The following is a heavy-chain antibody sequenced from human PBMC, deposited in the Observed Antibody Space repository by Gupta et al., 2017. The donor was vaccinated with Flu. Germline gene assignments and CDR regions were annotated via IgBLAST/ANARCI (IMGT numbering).Heavy chain of an antibody. Sequence: QLQLQESGPGLVKPSETLSLTCTVSGGSISSSSYYWGWIRQPPGKGLEWIGSIYYSGSTYYNPSLKSRVTISVDTSKNQFSLKLSSVTAADTAVYYCARVIWWELRNLGYFDYWGQGTLVTVSS. CDR3: ARVIWWELRNLGYFDY. J-gene: IGHJ4*02. D-gene: IGHD1-26*01. CDR2: IYYSGST. V-gene: IGHV4-39*01. CDR1: GGSISSSSYY.